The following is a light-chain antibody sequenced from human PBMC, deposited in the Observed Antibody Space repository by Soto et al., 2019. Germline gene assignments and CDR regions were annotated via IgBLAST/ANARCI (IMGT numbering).Light chain of an antibody. CDR3: QQYNNWPPNT. Sequence: EIAVTQSAATVSLSPGMRATLSCRASQHISTNLAWYQQKPGQAPRLLIYYASTRATGIPDRFSGSGSGTEFTLTISSLQSEDFAVYYCQQYNNWPPNTFGQGTRLEIK. J-gene: IGKJ5*01. CDR1: QHISTN. CDR2: YAS. V-gene: IGKV3-15*01.